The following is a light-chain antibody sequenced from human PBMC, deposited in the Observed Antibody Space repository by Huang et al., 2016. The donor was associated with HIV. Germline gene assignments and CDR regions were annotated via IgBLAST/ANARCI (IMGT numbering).Light chain of an antibody. CDR1: QSLLQSNGDNY. Sequence: DIVMTQSPLSLPVTPGEPASISCRSSQSLLQSNGDNYLAWDLQKPGQSPQLLIYLGSNRASGVPDRFSGSGSGTAFTLKISRVEAEDVGVYYCMQTLQTPLTFGGGTKVEIK. J-gene: IGKJ4*01. V-gene: IGKV2-28*01. CDR2: LGS. CDR3: MQTLQTPLT.